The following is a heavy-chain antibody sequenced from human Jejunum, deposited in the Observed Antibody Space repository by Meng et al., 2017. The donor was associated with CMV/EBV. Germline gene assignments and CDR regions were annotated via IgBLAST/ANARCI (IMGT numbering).Heavy chain of an antibody. CDR1: GGSIGSHYYY. CDR3: ATHKWEPKSDPMDY. Sequence: GGSIGSHYYYWGWIRQPPGKGLEWIGNIDYRGTTYYNPSLRSRATMSVDTSRNQFSLRLSSVTAEDTAVYYCATHKWEPKSDPMDYWGQGTLVTVSS. J-gene: IGHJ4*02. CDR2: IDYRGTT. D-gene: IGHD1-26*01. V-gene: IGHV4-39*01.